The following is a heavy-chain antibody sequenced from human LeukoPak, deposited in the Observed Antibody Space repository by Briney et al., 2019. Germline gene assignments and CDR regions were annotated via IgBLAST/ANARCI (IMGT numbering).Heavy chain of an antibody. CDR2: INHSGST. CDR3: ARGRDSSSWSLGY. CDR1: GGSFSGYY. D-gene: IGHD6-13*01. J-gene: IGHJ4*02. Sequence: SETLSLTCAVYGGSFSGYYWSWIRQPPGKGLEWIGEINHSGSTNYNPSLKSRVTISVDTSKNQFSLKLSSVTAADTAVYYCARGRDSSSWSLGYWGQGTLVTVSS. V-gene: IGHV4-34*01.